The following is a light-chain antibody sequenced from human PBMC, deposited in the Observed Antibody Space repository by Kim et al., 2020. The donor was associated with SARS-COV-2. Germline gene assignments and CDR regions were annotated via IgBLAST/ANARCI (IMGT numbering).Light chain of an antibody. CDR3: QQRRDWPLT. CDR2: DTS. CDR1: QSVDSY. V-gene: IGKV3-11*01. Sequence: SLSPGERAALSCRASQSVDSYLVWYQQKPGQAPRLLIYDTSNRAAGVPARFSGSGSGTDFTLTIARLEPEDFAVYYCQQRRDWPLTFGGGTKLEI. J-gene: IGKJ4*01.